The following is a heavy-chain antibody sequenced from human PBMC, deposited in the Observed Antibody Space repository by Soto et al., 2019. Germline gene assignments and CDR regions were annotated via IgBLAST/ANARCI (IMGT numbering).Heavy chain of an antibody. CDR1: GDTFSFYT. D-gene: IGHD3-10*01. J-gene: IGHJ4*02. V-gene: IGHV1-69*02. Sequence: QVQMVQSGAEVKKPGSSVKVSCKASGDTFSFYTINWVRQAPGLGLEWMGRVNPILSMSNYAQKFQGRVTMTAEKSTSTAYMELRSRRSEYTAFYYCATSYGSGYRAFDYWGQGALVTVSS. CDR2: VNPILSMS. CDR3: ATSYGSGYRAFDY.